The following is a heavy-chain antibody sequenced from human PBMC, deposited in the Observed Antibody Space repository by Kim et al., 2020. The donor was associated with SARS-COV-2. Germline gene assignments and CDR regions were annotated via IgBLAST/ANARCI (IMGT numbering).Heavy chain of an antibody. CDR3: ARDRGGMDV. V-gene: IGHV3-33*01. Sequence: GGSLRLSCAASGFTLSSYGMHWVRQAPGKGLEWVAVIWYDGSNKYYADSVKGRFTISRDNSKNTLYLQMNSLRAEDTAVYYCARDRGGMDVWGQGTTVTVSS. J-gene: IGHJ6*02. D-gene: IGHD3-10*01. CDR2: IWYDGSNK. CDR1: GFTLSSYG.